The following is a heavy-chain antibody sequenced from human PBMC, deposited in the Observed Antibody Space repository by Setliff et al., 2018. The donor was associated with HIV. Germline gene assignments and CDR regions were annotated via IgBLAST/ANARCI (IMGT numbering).Heavy chain of an antibody. Sequence: GGSLRLSCIASGFMFGDYDINWVRQAPGKGLEWVGLIRSNGVTEYAASVKGRFIITRDDSRSVAYLQMNSLWTEDTAIYYCSRMEYNTLGTYFYYYYMDVWGKGTTVTVSS. CDR2: IRSNGVT. V-gene: IGHV3-49*04. CDR1: GFMFGDYD. D-gene: IGHD1-20*01. J-gene: IGHJ6*03. CDR3: SRMEYNTLGTYFYYYYMDV.